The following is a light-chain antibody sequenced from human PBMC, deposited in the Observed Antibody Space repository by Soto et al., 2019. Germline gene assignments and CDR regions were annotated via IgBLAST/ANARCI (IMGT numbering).Light chain of an antibody. CDR1: QSISRW. CDR3: QHSNNYPYT. CDR2: DAS. V-gene: IGKV1-5*01. Sequence: DIPMTQSPSTLSASVGDRVTITCRASQSISRWLAWYQQKPGKAPNLLIYDASSLQSGVPSRFSGGGSGTHFALTINSLHPDDLAIYYCQHSNNYPYTFGQGTKLQIK. J-gene: IGKJ2*01.